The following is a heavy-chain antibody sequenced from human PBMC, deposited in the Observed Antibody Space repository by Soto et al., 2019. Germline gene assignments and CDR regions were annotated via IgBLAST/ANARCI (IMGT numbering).Heavy chain of an antibody. V-gene: IGHV3-23*01. Sequence: EVELLESGGGLVQPGESLRLSCAASGFSFRKYVMTWVRQAPGKGLEWVSSISSTGGSTYYADSVKGRFTVSRDNSKNTFYLQMNSLRAEDTALYYCAKGQGFLEWLPQGGLDVWGQGTTVAVSS. CDR3: AKGQGFLEWLPQGGLDV. CDR1: GFSFRKYV. J-gene: IGHJ6*02. D-gene: IGHD3-3*01. CDR2: ISSTGGST.